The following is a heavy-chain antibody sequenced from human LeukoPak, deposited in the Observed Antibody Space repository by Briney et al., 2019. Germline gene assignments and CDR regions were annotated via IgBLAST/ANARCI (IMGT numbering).Heavy chain of an antibody. D-gene: IGHD3-10*01. V-gene: IGHV4-34*01. Sequence: PSETLSLTCSVYAGSFSDYYWSWIRQSPGKGLEWTGEINHLGGSNYNPSLKSRVTISVDTPEKQFSLKLSSVTAADTAVYYCATSTIRGVIAYWGQGTLVAVSS. CDR1: AGSFSDYY. CDR3: ATSTIRGVIAY. CDR2: INHLGGS. J-gene: IGHJ4*02.